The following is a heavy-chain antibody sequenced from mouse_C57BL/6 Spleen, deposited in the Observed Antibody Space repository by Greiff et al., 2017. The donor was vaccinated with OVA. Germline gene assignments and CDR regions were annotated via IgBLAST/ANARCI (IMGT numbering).Heavy chain of an antibody. CDR2: INPGSGGT. V-gene: IGHV1-54*01. D-gene: IGHD1-1*01. CDR3: ARSGSSSWFAY. J-gene: IGHJ3*01. Sequence: VQLQQSGAELVRPGTSVKVSCKASGYAFTNYLIEWVKQRPGQGLEWIGVINPGSGGTNYNEKFKGKATLTADKSSSTAYMHLSSLTSEDSAVYFCARSGSSSWFAYWGQGTLVTVSA. CDR1: GYAFTNYL.